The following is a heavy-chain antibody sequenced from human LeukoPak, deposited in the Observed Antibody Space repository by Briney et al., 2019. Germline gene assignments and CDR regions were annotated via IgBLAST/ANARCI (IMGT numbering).Heavy chain of an antibody. Sequence: PSETLSLTCSVSGASISSHYWSWIRQPPGKGLEWIGYIHYSGSTNCNPSLKSRVTISLDTSKNQFSLKLTSVTAADTAVYYCSRAHSYDSSGYYYKWFDPWGQGTLVTVSS. CDR2: IHYSGST. CDR1: GASISSHY. V-gene: IGHV4-59*11. D-gene: IGHD3-22*01. J-gene: IGHJ5*02. CDR3: SRAHSYDSSGYYYKWFDP.